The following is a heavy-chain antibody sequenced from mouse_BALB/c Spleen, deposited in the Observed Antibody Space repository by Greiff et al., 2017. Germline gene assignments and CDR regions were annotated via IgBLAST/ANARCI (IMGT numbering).Heavy chain of an antibody. CDR2: IWAGGST. J-gene: IGHJ4*01. D-gene: IGHD1-1*01. CDR3: ARDGGVGGNYAMDY. Sequence: VQGVESGPGLVAPSQSLSITCTVSGFSLTSYGVHWVRQPPGKGLEWLGVIWAGGSTNYNSALMSRLSISKDNSKSQVFLKMNSLQTDDTAMYYGARDGGVGGNYAMDYWGQGTSVTVSS. V-gene: IGHV2-9*02. CDR1: GFSLTSYG.